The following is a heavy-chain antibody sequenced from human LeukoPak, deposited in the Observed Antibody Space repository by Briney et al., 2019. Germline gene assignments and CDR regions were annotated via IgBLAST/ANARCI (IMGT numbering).Heavy chain of an antibody. D-gene: IGHD4-23*01. Sequence: SETLSLTCTVSGGSISSSSYYWGWIRQPPGKGLEWIGSIYYSGSTYYNPSLKSRVTISVDTSKNQFSLKLSSVTAADTAVYYRAKGDDYGGNCFDYWGQGTLVTVSS. CDR2: IYYSGST. V-gene: IGHV4-39*01. CDR1: GGSISSSSYY. CDR3: AKGDDYGGNCFDY. J-gene: IGHJ4*02.